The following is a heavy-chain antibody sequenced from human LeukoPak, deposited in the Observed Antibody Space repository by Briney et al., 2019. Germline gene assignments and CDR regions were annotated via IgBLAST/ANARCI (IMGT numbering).Heavy chain of an antibody. J-gene: IGHJ4*02. CDR2: IRSKAYGGTT. CDR3: TKDRSGSYSSDY. V-gene: IGHV3-49*04. Sequence: GGSLRLSCTASGFTFGDYAMTWVRQAPGKGLEWVAFIRSKAYGGTTEYAASVKGRFTMSRDDSKSIAYLQMNSLKTEDTAVYYCTKDRSGSYSSDYWGQGTLLPVSS. CDR1: GFTFGDYA. D-gene: IGHD1-26*01.